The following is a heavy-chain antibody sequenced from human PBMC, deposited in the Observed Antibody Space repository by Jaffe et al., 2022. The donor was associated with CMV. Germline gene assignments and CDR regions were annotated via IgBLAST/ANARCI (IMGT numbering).Heavy chain of an antibody. CDR1: GYTFTSFW. D-gene: IGHD3-10*01. CDR2: IYPDDSDT. V-gene: IGHV5-51*01. Sequence: EVQLVQSGAEVKKSGESLKISCKGSGYTFTSFWIAWVRQMPGRGLEWMGTIYPDDSDTRYSPSYEGQVTISADKSTSTAYLQWSSLKASDTAIYFCARHVHVSESSPMVGALDSWGQGTLITVSS. J-gene: IGHJ4*02. CDR3: ARHVHVSESSPMVGALDS.